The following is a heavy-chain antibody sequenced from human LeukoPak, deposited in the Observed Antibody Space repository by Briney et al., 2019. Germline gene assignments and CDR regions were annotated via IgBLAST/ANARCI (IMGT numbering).Heavy chain of an antibody. J-gene: IGHJ4*02. Sequence: PSETLSLTCTVSGGSISRGYYWGWIRQPPGKGLEWIGSMYHSGTTYYNASLKSRVTISVDTSKNQFFLKLSSVTAADTAVYYCARDLGFDWLFGPEYWGQGTLVTVSS. V-gene: IGHV4-38-2*02. D-gene: IGHD3-9*01. CDR3: ARDLGFDWLFGPEY. CDR1: GGSISRGYY. CDR2: MYHSGTT.